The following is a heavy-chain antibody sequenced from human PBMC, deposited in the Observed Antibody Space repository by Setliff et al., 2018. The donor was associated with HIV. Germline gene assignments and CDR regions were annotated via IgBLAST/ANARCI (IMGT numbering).Heavy chain of an antibody. CDR2: ISSSSGTI. CDR3: ARDRTFGSGFSSSWFYDY. Sequence: PGGSLRLSCAASGFTFSSYNMNWVRQVPGKGLEWVSFISSSSGTIYYADSVKGRFTISRDNAKNSLYLQMKSLRAEDTAVYYCARDRTFGSGFSSSWFYDYWGQGTLVTVSS. J-gene: IGHJ4*02. CDR1: GFTFSSYN. V-gene: IGHV3-48*01. D-gene: IGHD6-13*01.